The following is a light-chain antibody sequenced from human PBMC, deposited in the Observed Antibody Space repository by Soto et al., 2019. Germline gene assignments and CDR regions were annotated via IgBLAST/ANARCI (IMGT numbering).Light chain of an antibody. CDR2: DAS. Sequence: DIQMTQSPSSVSASVGDRVTITCRASQGISSWLAWYQQKPGKAPKFLIYDASNLERGVPSRFSGSGSGTVFTLTISSLQPDDFATYYCQKYMSYPWTFGQGTKVDIK. CDR1: QGISSW. CDR3: QKYMSYPWT. J-gene: IGKJ1*01. V-gene: IGKV1D-16*01.